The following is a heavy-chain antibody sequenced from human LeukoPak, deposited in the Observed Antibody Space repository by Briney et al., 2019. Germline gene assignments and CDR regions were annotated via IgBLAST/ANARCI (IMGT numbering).Heavy chain of an antibody. Sequence: SETLSLTCTVSGGSISTYYWSWIRQSPGKGLDWIGYIHDTGSTNYNPSLKSRVSISVDRSKSQFSLHLSSVTAADTAVYFCARVEPYSYYFGMNVWGRGTTVTVSS. V-gene: IGHV4-59*08. CDR2: IHDTGST. CDR3: ARVEPYSYYFGMNV. J-gene: IGHJ6*02. D-gene: IGHD1-26*01. CDR1: GGSISTYY.